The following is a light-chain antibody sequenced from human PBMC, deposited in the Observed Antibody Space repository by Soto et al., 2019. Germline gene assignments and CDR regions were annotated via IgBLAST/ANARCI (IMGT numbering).Light chain of an antibody. V-gene: IGLV2-14*01. CDR1: SSDVGGHNY. CDR3: SSYTSTNTWV. CDR2: EVS. Sequence: SALTQPASVSGSPGQSITISCTGTSSDVGGHNYVSWYQQHPGKAPKLMIYEVSNRPSGVSNRFSGSKSGNTASLTISGLQAEDEADYYCSSYTSTNTWVFGGGTKLTVL. J-gene: IGLJ3*02.